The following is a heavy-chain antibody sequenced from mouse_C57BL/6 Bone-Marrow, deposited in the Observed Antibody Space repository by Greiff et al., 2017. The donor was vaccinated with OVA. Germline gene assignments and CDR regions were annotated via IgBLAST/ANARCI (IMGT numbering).Heavy chain of an antibody. CDR2: ISSVGSYT. CDR1: GFTFSSYG. D-gene: IGHD1-1*01. J-gene: IGHJ3*01. V-gene: IGHV5-6*02. Sequence: VMLVESGGDLVKPGGSLKLSCATSGFTFSSYGMSWVRQTPDTRLEWVATISSVGSYTYYPDSVKGRFTISRDNAKNTLYLQMSSLKSEDTAMYYCARPDYYGSSYPWFAYWGQGTLVTVSA. CDR3: ARPDYYGSSYPWFAY.